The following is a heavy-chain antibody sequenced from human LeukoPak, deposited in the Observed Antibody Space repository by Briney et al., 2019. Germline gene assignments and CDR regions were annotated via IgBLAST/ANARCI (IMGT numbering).Heavy chain of an antibody. CDR3: AGLKDIVATISFDY. CDR1: GGSFSGYY. Sequence: SETLSLTCAVYGGSFSGYYWSWIRQPPGKGLEWIGEINHSGSTNYNPSLKSRVTISVDTSKNQFSLKLSSVTAADTAVYYCAGLKDIVATISFDYWGQGTLVTVSS. V-gene: IGHV4-34*01. CDR2: INHSGST. D-gene: IGHD5-12*01. J-gene: IGHJ4*02.